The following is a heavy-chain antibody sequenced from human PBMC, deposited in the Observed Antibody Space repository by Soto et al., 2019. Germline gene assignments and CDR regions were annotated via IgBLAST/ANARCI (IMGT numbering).Heavy chain of an antibody. Sequence: PGEALKISCKGSGYSFTSYWISWEHQKQGKGLEWMGRIDPSDSYTNYSPSFQGHVTISADKSISTAYLQWSSLKASDTAMYYCARLGNALLPEPIAAAGMGHYYYGMDVWGHGTTVTVSS. J-gene: IGHJ6*02. CDR1: GYSFTSYW. V-gene: IGHV5-10-1*01. D-gene: IGHD6-13*01. CDR2: IDPSDSYT. CDR3: ARLGNALLPEPIAAAGMGHYYYGMDV.